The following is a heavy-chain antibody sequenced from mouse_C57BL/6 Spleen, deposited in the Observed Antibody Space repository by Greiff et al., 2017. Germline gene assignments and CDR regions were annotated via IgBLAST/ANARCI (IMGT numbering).Heavy chain of an antibody. Sequence: VQLRESGPGLVAPSQSLSITCTVSGFSLTSYAISWVRQPPGKGLEWLGVIWTGGGTNYNSALKSRLSISKDNSKSQVFLKMNSLQTDDTARYYCARITTVVARGYAMDYWGQGTSVTVSS. CDR3: ARITTVVARGYAMDY. J-gene: IGHJ4*01. D-gene: IGHD1-1*01. V-gene: IGHV2-9-1*01. CDR1: GFSLTSYA. CDR2: IWTGGGT.